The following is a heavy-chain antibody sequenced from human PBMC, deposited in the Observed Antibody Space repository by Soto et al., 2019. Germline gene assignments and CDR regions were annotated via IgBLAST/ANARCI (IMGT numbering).Heavy chain of an antibody. Sequence: PGGSLRLSCAASGFTFSSYCMHWVRQAPGKGLEWVAVISYDGSNKYYADSVKGRFTISRDNSKNTLYLQMNSLRAEDTAVYYCAKVVTYYDFWSGYFDYWGQGTLVTVSS. D-gene: IGHD3-3*01. V-gene: IGHV3-30*18. J-gene: IGHJ4*02. CDR2: ISYDGSNK. CDR1: GFTFSSYC. CDR3: AKVVTYYDFWSGYFDY.